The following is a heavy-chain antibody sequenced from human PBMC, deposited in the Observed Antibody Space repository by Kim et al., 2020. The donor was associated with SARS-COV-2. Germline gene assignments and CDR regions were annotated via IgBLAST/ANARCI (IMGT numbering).Heavy chain of an antibody. J-gene: IGHJ4*02. CDR3: ARVGAFYSSSWYDFDY. V-gene: IGHV1-18*01. Sequence: KLQGRVTMTTDTSTSTAYMELRSLRSDDTAVYYCARVGAFYSSSWYDFDYWGQGTLVTVSS. D-gene: IGHD6-13*01.